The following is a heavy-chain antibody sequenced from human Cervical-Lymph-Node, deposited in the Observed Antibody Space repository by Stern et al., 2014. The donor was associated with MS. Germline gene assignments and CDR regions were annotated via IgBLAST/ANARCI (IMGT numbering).Heavy chain of an antibody. CDR2: INTFGST. J-gene: IGHJ6*02. D-gene: IGHD3-10*01. Sequence: QVQLQESGPGKVKPSETLSLTCSVSGGSISSYYCSWVRQPAGKGLEWIGSINTFGSTTFTPSLRSRLPMSVAPSKTQFSLKLKSVTAADTAVYYCARGVLGFGEFPYGMDVWGQGTTVTVSS. CDR3: ARGVLGFGEFPYGMDV. V-gene: IGHV4-4*07. CDR1: GGSISSYY.